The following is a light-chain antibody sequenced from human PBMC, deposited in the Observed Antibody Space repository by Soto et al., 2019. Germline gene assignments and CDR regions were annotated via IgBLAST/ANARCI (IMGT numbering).Light chain of an antibody. Sequence: VLTQPPSASGTPGQRVTISCSGSSSNIGRNYVYWYQQLPGTAPKLLIYRNDQRPSGVPDRLSGSKSGTSASLAISGLRSEDEADYYCAAWDDSLSGLYVFGPGTKVTVL. CDR1: SSNIGRNY. J-gene: IGLJ1*01. CDR2: RND. V-gene: IGLV1-47*01. CDR3: AAWDDSLSGLYV.